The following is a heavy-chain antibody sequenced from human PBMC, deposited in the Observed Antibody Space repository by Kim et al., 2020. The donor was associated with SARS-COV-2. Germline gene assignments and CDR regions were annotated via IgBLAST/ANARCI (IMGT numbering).Heavy chain of an antibody. CDR3: AKDRGIQLWFHYYYGMDV. V-gene: IGHV3-30*18. CDR1: GFTFSSYG. J-gene: IGHJ6*02. D-gene: IGHD5-18*01. CDR2: ISYDRSNK. Sequence: GGSLRLSCAASGFTFSSYGMHWVRQAPGKGLEWVAVISYDRSNKYYADSVKGRFTISRDNSKNTLYLQMNSLRAEDTAVYYCAKDRGIQLWFHYYYGMDVWGQGPTVTVSS.